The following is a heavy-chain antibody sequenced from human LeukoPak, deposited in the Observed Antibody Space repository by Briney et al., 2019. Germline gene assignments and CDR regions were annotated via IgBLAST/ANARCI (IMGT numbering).Heavy chain of an antibody. CDR3: TRDGLGVAVTGPDLFDY. CDR1: GFTFGDYA. V-gene: IGHV3-49*04. CDR2: MRSKAYGETT. D-gene: IGHD6-19*01. J-gene: IGHJ4*02. Sequence: GRSLRLSCTTSGFTFGDYAMSWVRQAPGKGLEWVGFMRSKAYGETTEYAASVKGRFTISRDDSKSIAYLQVNSLTTEDTAVYYCTRDGLGVAVTGPDLFDYWGQGTLVTVFS.